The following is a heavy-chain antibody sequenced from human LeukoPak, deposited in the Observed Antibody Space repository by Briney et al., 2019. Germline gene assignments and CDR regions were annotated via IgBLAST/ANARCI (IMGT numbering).Heavy chain of an antibody. D-gene: IGHD3-3*01. CDR3: ARVSPWRFEAFDV. Sequence: GGSLRLSCAASGFTFSSYDMNWVRQAPGKGLEWVSYIGSTSSTIHYADSVKGRFTISRDNPRSSLYLQMNSLRAKDRAFYSCARVSPWRFEAFDVWGQGTVVTVSS. CDR2: IGSTSSTI. CDR1: GFTFSSYD. V-gene: IGHV3-48*01. J-gene: IGHJ3*01.